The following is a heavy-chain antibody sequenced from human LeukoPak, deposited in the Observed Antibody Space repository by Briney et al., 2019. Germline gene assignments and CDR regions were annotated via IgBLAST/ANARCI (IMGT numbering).Heavy chain of an antibody. D-gene: IGHD4-11*01. J-gene: IGHJ5*02. CDR3: ARHGNSNYVSWFDP. V-gene: IGHV4-39*01. CDR2: IYYSGST. CDR1: GGSISNSSYY. Sequence: PSETLSLTCTVSGGSISNSSYYLGWIRQPPGKGLEWIGSIYYSGSTYYNPSLKSRVNISVDTSKNQFSLKLSSVTAADTAVYYCARHGNSNYVSWFDPWGQGTLVTVSS.